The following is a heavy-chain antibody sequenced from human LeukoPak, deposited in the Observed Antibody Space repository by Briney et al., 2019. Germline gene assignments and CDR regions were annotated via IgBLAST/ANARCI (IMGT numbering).Heavy chain of an antibody. Sequence: GGSLRLSCAASGFTFSSSEMNWVRQAPGKGLEWVSYISSSAGTRYYADSVKGRFTISRDNAKNSRYLQMNSLTAEDTAVYYCARGDGYTTTWYLDYWGQGTLVTVSS. CDR2: ISSSAGTR. CDR1: GFTFSSSE. V-gene: IGHV3-48*03. J-gene: IGHJ4*02. D-gene: IGHD6-13*01. CDR3: ARGDGYTTTWYLDY.